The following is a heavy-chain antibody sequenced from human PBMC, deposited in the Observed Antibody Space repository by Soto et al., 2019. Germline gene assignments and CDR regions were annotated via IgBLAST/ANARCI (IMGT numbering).Heavy chain of an antibody. CDR1: GFTFSSYG. CDR3: ARAAQYYYDSSGLTDY. J-gene: IGHJ4*02. CDR2: IWYDGSNK. Sequence: GGSLRLSCAASGFTFSSYGMHWVRQAPGKGLEWVAVIWYDGSNKYYADSVKGRFTISRDNSKNTLYLQMNSLRAEDTAVYYCARAAQYYYDSSGLTDYWGQGTLVTVSS. D-gene: IGHD3-22*01. V-gene: IGHV3-33*01.